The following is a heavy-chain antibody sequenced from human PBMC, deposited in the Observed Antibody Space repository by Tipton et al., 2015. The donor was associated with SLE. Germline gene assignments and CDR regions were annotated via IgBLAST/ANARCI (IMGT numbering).Heavy chain of an antibody. V-gene: IGHV4-59*01. CDR3: ARPLVIIGPPGY. J-gene: IGHJ4*02. D-gene: IGHD3-9*01. CDR2: IYYSGST. CDR1: GGSISSYY. Sequence: TLSLTCTVSGGSISSYYWSWIRQPPGKGLEWIGYIYYSGSTNYNPSLKSRVTISVDTSKNQFSLKLSSVTAADTAVYYCARPLVIIGPPGYWGQGTLVTVSS.